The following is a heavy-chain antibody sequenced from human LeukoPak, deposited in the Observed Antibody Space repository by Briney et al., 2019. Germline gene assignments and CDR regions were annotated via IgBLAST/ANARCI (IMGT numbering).Heavy chain of an antibody. CDR3: ARESWYSSSSGDY. CDR2: ISSSSSTI. J-gene: IGHJ4*02. D-gene: IGHD6-6*01. V-gene: IGHV3-48*01. CDR1: GFTFCSYS. Sequence: GGSLRLSCAASGFTFCSYSMNWVRQAPGKGLEWVSYISSSSSTIYYADSVKGRFTISRDNAKNSLYLQMNSLRAEDTAVYYCARESWYSSSSGDYWGQGTLVTVSS.